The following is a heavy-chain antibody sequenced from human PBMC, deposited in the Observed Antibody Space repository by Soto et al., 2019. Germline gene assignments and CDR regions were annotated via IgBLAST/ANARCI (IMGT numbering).Heavy chain of an antibody. J-gene: IGHJ4*02. CDR2: MYDSGRT. V-gene: IGHV4-59*08. CDR1: GDSMNNDY. Sequence: QVQLQESGPGLVKPSETLSLTCTVSGDSMNNDYWSWIRQPPGKGLEWIGFMYDSGRTNYNPSLKPRVTISTDTSKNQFSLKLSSVTAADTAMYYCVRLQYGSGRDYWGQGILVTVSS. CDR3: VRLQYGSGRDY. D-gene: IGHD6-19*01.